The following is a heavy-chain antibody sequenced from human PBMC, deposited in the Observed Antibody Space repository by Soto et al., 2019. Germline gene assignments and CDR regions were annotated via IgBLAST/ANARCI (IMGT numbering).Heavy chain of an antibody. CDR3: ARENQYYDSSGYYLFDY. J-gene: IGHJ4*02. CDR1: GFTFSSYG. Sequence: GGSLRLSCAASGFTFSSYGMHWVRQDPGKGLQWVAVIWYDGSNKYYADSVKGRFTISRDNSENTLYLQMNSLRAEDTAVYYCARENQYYDSSGYYLFDYWGQGTLVTVSS. V-gene: IGHV3-33*01. D-gene: IGHD3-22*01. CDR2: IWYDGSNK.